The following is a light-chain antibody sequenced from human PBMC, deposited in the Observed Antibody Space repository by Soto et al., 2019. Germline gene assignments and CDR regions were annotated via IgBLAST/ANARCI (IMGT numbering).Light chain of an antibody. CDR2: GAS. Sequence: EIVLTQSPGTLSLSPGERATLSRTASQSVSSSYLAWYQQKPGQAPRFLIYGASSRATGIPDRFSGSGSGTDFTLTISRLEPEDFAVYYCQEYGSSRTFGQGTKVEIK. CDR1: QSVSSSY. CDR3: QEYGSSRT. V-gene: IGKV3-20*01. J-gene: IGKJ1*01.